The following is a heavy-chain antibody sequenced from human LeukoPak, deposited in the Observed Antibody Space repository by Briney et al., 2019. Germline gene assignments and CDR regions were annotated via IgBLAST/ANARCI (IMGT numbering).Heavy chain of an antibody. V-gene: IGHV4-30-2*01. Sequence: PSQTLSLTCAVSGGSISSGGYSWSWIRQPPGKGLEWIGYIYHSGSTYYNPSLKSRVTISVDRSKNQFSLKLSSVTAADTAVYYCARNYYDSSGYYYHWGQGTLVTVSS. CDR2: IYHSGST. CDR1: GGSISSGGYS. D-gene: IGHD3-22*01. J-gene: IGHJ5*02. CDR3: ARNYYDSSGYYYH.